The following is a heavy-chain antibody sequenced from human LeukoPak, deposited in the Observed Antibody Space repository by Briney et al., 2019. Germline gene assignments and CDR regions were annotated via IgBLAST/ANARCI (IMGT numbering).Heavy chain of an antibody. D-gene: IGHD3-3*01. CDR1: GGSISSYY. J-gene: IGHJ5*02. Sequence: PSETLSLTCTVSGGSISSYYWSWIRQPPGKGLEWIGYIYYSGSTSYNPSLKSRVTISVDTSKNQFSLKLSSVTAADTAVYYCARVHYDFWSGYSHLFDPWGQGTLVTVSS. CDR3: ARVHYDFWSGYSHLFDP. CDR2: IYYSGST. V-gene: IGHV4-59*01.